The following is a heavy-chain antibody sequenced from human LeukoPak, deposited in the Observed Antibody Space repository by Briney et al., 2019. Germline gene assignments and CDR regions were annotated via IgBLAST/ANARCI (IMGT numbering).Heavy chain of an antibody. CDR2: INAGNGNT. CDR1: GYTFTSYA. J-gene: IGHJ5*02. Sequence: GGSVKVSCKASGYTFTSYAMHWVRQAPGQRLEWMGWINAGNGNTKYSQKFQGRVTITRDTSASTAYMELSSLRSEDTAVYYCARGPKIAVAGKGWFDPWGQGTLVTVSS. CDR3: ARGPKIAVAGKGWFDP. V-gene: IGHV1-3*01. D-gene: IGHD6-19*01.